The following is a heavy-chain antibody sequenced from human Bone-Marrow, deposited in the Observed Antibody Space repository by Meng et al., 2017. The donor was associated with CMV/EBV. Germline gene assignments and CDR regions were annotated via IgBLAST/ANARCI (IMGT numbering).Heavy chain of an antibody. CDR1: GFTFSDYY. V-gene: IGHV3-11*01. CDR2: ISSSGSTI. Sequence: GESLKISCAASGFTFSDYYMSWIRQAPGKGLEWVSYISSSGSTIYYADSVKGRFTISRDNSKNTLYLQMNSLRAEDTAVYYCANRDFWSGYGIDYWGRGTLVTVSS. CDR3: ANRDFWSGYGIDY. D-gene: IGHD3-3*01. J-gene: IGHJ4*02.